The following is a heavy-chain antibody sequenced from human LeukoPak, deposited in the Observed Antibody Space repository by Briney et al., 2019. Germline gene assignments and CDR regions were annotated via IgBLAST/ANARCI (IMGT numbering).Heavy chain of an antibody. CDR3: VRGYSFGPYGMDV. Sequence: GSLRLSCAASGFTVSSNYMSWVRQAPGKGLEWVSLIYTGGDTYYADSVKGRFTLSRDNSKNTVYLQMNSLRVEDTAMYFCVRGYSFGPYGMDVWGQGTTVTVSS. D-gene: IGHD2-15*01. CDR2: IYTGGDT. J-gene: IGHJ6*02. CDR1: GFTVSSNY. V-gene: IGHV3-66*01.